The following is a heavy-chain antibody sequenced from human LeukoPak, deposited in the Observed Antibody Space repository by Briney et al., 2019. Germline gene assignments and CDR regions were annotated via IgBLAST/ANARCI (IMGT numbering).Heavy chain of an antibody. D-gene: IGHD3-16*01. CDR3: AKANWVSSADAVW. CDR2: SIGGGGES. J-gene: IGHJ4*02. V-gene: IGHV3-23*01. CDR1: RFTFSSYA. Sequence: PGRSLRLSCAASRFTFSSYAMNWVRQAPARGPEWVSSIGGGGESFYAVSVKGRFTLPRDDSMHTVYLQLSNLRDEDTAIYYCAKANWVSSADAVWWGQGAQVAVSS.